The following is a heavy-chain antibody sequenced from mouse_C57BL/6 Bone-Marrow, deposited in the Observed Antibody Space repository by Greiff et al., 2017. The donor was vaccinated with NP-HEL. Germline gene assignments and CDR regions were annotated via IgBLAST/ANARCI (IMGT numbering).Heavy chain of an antibody. D-gene: IGHD1-1*01. J-gene: IGHJ2*01. CDR3: AFYYYGSTYYFDY. V-gene: IGHV1-81*01. CDR1: GYTFTSYG. CDR2: IYPRSGNT. Sequence: VKLMESGAELARPGASVKLSCKASGYTFTSYGISWVKQRTGQGLEWIGEIYPRSGNTYYNEKFKGKATLTADKSSSTAYMELRSLTSEDSAVYFCAFYYYGSTYYFDYWGQGTTLTVSS.